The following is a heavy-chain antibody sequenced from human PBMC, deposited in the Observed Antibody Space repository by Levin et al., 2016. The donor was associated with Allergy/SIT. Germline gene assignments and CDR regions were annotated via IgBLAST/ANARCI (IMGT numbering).Heavy chain of an antibody. Sequence: WIRQPPGKGLEWVSSISSSSSYIYYADSVKGRFTISRDNAKNSLYLQMNSLRAEDTAVYYCAKDLLMGTLTVVTAIDYWGQGTLVTVSS. J-gene: IGHJ4*02. CDR2: ISSSSSYI. CDR3: AKDLLMGTLTVVTAIDY. D-gene: IGHD2-21*02. V-gene: IGHV3-21*04.